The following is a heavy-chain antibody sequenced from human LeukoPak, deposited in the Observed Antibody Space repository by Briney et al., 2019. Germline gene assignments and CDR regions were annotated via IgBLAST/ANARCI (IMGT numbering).Heavy chain of an antibody. J-gene: IGHJ5*02. CDR1: GGTFSSYA. CDR2: INPSGGST. V-gene: IGHV1-46*01. D-gene: IGHD3-10*01. CDR3: ARDEGITMVRGANNWFDP. Sequence: GASVKVSCKASGGTFSSYAISWVRQAPGQGLEWMGIINPSGGSTSYAQKFQGRVTMTRDTSTSTVYMELSSLRSEDTAVYYCARDEGITMVRGANNWFDPWGQGTLVTVSS.